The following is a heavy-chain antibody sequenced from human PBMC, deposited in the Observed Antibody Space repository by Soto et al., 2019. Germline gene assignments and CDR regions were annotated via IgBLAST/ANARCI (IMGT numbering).Heavy chain of an antibody. J-gene: IGHJ4*02. CDR1: GFTFGGSA. CDR3: TRQTDAVQWLVVPTDYNFDS. Sequence: EGQLVESGGGLVQPGGSLKLPCAASGFTFGGSAMHWVRQASGKGLEWVGHSRSKTNSYATAYAESVKGRFTISRDDSMNTAYLQMNSMKTEDTAVYFCTRQTDAVQWLVVPTDYNFDSWGQGTLVTVSS. D-gene: IGHD6-19*01. V-gene: IGHV3-73*02. CDR2: SRSKTNSYAT.